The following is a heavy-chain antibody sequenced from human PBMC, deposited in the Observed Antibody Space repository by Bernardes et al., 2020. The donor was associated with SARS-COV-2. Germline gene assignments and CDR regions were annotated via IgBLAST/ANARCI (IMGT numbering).Heavy chain of an antibody. D-gene: IGHD6-6*01. Sequence: SLRLSCAASGFPFSSYAMSWVRQAPGKGLEWVSAIRGSGGSTYYADSVKGRFTISRDNSKNTLYLQMNSLRAEDMAVYYCAKDLHSSSCWGQGTTVTVSS. CDR3: AKDLHSSSC. CDR1: GFPFSSYA. V-gene: IGHV3-23*01. J-gene: IGHJ6*02. CDR2: IRGSGGST.